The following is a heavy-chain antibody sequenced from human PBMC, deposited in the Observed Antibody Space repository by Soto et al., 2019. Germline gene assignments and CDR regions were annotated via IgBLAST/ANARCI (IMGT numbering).Heavy chain of an antibody. J-gene: IGHJ4*02. CDR1: GFTFGDYA. Sequence: GGSLRLSCTASGFTFGDYAMSWFRQAPGKGLEWVGFIRSKAYGGTTEYAASVKGRFTISRDDSKSIAYLQMNSLKTEDTAVYYCTRKSTDYDFWSGISVWGQGTLVTVSS. D-gene: IGHD3-3*01. V-gene: IGHV3-49*03. CDR3: TRKSTDYDFWSGISV. CDR2: IRSKAYGGTT.